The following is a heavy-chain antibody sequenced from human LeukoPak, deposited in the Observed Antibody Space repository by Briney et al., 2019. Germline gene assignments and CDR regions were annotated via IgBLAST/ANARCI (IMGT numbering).Heavy chain of an antibody. J-gene: IGHJ4*02. CDR2: ISSSGDST. CDR3: AKGHSGSYSAFDY. Sequence: PGGSLRLSCAASGFTFSSYAMIWVRQAPGKGLEWVSTISSSGDSTYYADSVKGRFTISRDNSKNTLYLQMNSLRAEDTAVYFCAKGHSGSYSAFDYWGQGTLVTVSS. D-gene: IGHD1-26*01. V-gene: IGHV3-23*01. CDR1: GFTFSSYA.